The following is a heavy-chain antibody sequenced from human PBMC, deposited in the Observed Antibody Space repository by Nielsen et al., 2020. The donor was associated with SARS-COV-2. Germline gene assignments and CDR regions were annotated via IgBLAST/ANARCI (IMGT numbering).Heavy chain of an antibody. CDR3: AREEVGMDDAFDI. CDR2: IYYSGST. D-gene: IGHD1-26*01. J-gene: IGHJ3*02. CDR1: GGSISSGGYY. V-gene: IGHV4-31*03. Sequence: SETLSLTCTVSGGSISSGGYYWSWIRQHPGKGLEWIGYIYYSGSTYFNPSLTSRVTMSVDTFKNQFSLKLSSMTAADTAVYYCAREEVGMDDAFDIWGQGTMVTVSS.